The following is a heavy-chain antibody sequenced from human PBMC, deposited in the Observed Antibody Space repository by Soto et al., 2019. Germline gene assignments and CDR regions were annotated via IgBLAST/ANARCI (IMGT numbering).Heavy chain of an antibody. CDR1: GFTFSSFA. CDR2: IICSGGST. J-gene: IGHJ5*02. V-gene: IGHV3-23*01. D-gene: IGHD6-6*01. Sequence: PGGSLRLSCAASGFTFSSFAMSWVRQAPGKGLEWVSAIICSGGSTYYADSVKGRSTISRDNSKNTLYLQMNSLRAEDTAVYYCARGSLGPGCTSSKSPPGLDPWGQGTLVTVSS. CDR3: ARGSLGPGCTSSKSPPGLDP.